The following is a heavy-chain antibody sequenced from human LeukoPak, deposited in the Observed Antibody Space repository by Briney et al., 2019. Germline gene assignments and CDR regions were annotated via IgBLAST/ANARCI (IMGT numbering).Heavy chain of an antibody. CDR1: GYTFTTYD. V-gene: IGHV1-8*01. CDR2: MNPNSGNT. Sequence: DSVTVSCTASGYTFTTYDINWVRQATGQGLEWMGWMNPNSGNTGYAQTFQGRVTMTRNTSISTAYMELRSLRSEDAAVYYCARGPNKSDGGNSGSAWFDPWGQGTLVTVSS. J-gene: IGHJ5*02. CDR3: ARGPNKSDGGNSGSAWFDP. D-gene: IGHD4-23*01.